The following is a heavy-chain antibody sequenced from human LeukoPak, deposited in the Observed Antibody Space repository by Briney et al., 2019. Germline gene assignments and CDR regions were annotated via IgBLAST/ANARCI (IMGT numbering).Heavy chain of an antibody. Sequence: ASVKVPRKASGYTFTDYYLHWVRQAPGQGLEWMGWINPNSGGTNYAQTFQGRVTMTRDTSITTAYLELSRLRSDDTAVYYCARIGYNHYFDYWGQGTLVTVSS. V-gene: IGHV1-2*02. CDR1: GYTFTDYY. J-gene: IGHJ4*02. D-gene: IGHD5-24*01. CDR2: INPNSGGT. CDR3: ARIGYNHYFDY.